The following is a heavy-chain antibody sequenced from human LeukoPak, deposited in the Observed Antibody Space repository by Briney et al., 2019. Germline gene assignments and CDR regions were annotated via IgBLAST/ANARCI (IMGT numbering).Heavy chain of an antibody. V-gene: IGHV3-64*01. Sequence: GGSLRLSCAASGFTFSDYYMTWIRQALGKGLEYVSAISSSGGSTFYANSVKGRFTISRDNLKNTLYLQMGSLRAEDMALYYCVRRAPGFSSGWLDYWGQGTLVTVSS. CDR3: VRRAPGFSSGWLDY. CDR1: GFTFSDYY. D-gene: IGHD6-19*01. CDR2: ISSSGGST. J-gene: IGHJ4*02.